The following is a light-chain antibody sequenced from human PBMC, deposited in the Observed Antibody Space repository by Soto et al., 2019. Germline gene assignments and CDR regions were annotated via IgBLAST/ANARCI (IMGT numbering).Light chain of an antibody. CDR2: AAS. CDR3: HQYNNWPPWT. V-gene: IGKV3-15*01. J-gene: IGKJ1*01. Sequence: EIFLMPYPTDRAVCRGERATLPCHAGQSVSINLAWYQQKPSQAPRLLIYAASARATGIPARFSGSGSGTEFTLTISSLQSEDFAVYYCHQYNNWPPWTFGQGTKVDIK. CDR1: QSVSIN.